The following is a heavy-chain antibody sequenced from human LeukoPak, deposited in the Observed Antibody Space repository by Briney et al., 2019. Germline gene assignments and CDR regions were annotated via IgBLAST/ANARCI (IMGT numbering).Heavy chain of an antibody. CDR2: IYSGGST. CDR1: GFTFSNYA. V-gene: IGHV3-53*01. Sequence: GGSLRLSCVGYGFTFSNYAMTWVRQAPGKGLEWVSVIYSGGSTYYADSVKGRFTISRDNSKNTLYLQMNSLRAEDTAVYYCARVSGYYDFWSGYSFDYWGQGTLVTVSS. D-gene: IGHD3-3*01. CDR3: ARVSGYYDFWSGYSFDY. J-gene: IGHJ4*02.